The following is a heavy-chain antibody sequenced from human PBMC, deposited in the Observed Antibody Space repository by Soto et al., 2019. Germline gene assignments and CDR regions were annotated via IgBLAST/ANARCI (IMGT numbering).Heavy chain of an antibody. CDR3: ARGVMWDTTMVDY. D-gene: IGHD5-18*01. CDR1: GYTFTSYD. Sequence: ASVKVSCKASGYTFTSYDINWVRQATGQGLEWMGWMNPNSGNTGYAQKFQGRVTMTRNTSISTAYMELSSLRSEDTAVYYCARGVMWDTTMVDYWDQGTLVTVSS. J-gene: IGHJ4*02. V-gene: IGHV1-8*01. CDR2: MNPNSGNT.